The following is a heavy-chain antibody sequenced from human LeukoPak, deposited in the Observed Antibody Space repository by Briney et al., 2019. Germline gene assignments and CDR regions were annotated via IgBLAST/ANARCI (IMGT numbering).Heavy chain of an antibody. J-gene: IGHJ4*02. Sequence: PGGSLRLSCAASGFTFSSYEMNWVRQAPGKGLKWVSYISSSGSTIYYADSVKGRFTISRDNAKNSLYLQMHSLRAEDTAVYYCARDPARTIFGVVTDYYFDYWGQGTPVTVSS. CDR1: GFTFSSYE. CDR2: ISSSGSTI. V-gene: IGHV3-48*03. CDR3: ARDPARTIFGVVTDYYFDY. D-gene: IGHD3-3*01.